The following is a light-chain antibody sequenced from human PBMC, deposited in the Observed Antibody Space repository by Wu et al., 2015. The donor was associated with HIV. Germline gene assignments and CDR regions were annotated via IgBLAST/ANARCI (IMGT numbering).Light chain of an antibody. CDR2: GAS. J-gene: IGKJ2*01. CDR1: QSISSNY. V-gene: IGKV3-20*01. CDR3: QQYGSSPPVT. Sequence: EIVLTQSPGTLSLSPGERATLSCRASQSISSNYLAWYQQKPGQAPRLLIYGASSRATGIPDKFSGSGSGTDFTLTISRLEPEDFAVYYCQQYGSSPPVTFGQGPSWRSN.